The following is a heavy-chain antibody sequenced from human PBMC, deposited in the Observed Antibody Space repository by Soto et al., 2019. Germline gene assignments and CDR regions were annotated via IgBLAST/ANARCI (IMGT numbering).Heavy chain of an antibody. CDR1: GFTFDTYW. D-gene: IGHD6-19*01. CDR2: INQDGSEK. V-gene: IGHV3-7*01. CDR3: AKDPRYGSGY. J-gene: IGHJ4*02. Sequence: EVQLVESGGGLVQPGGSLRLSCAASGFTFDTYWMNWVRQVPGKGREWVANINQDGSEKYYVDSVKGRFTISRDSAKNSLYLQKTGLRAEDTAVDYRAKDPRYGSGYWGPGALFTVSS.